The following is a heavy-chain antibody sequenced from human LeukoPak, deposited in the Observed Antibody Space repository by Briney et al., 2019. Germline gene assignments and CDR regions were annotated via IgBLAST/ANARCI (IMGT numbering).Heavy chain of an antibody. Sequence: AGRSLRLSCAASGFTFSSYGMHWVRQAPGKGLEWVAVISCDGSNKYYADSVKGRFTISRDNSKNTLYLQMNSLRAEDTAVYYCAKEPGIAAAGTNWFDPWGQGTLVTVSS. CDR3: AKEPGIAAAGTNWFDP. CDR1: GFTFSSYG. J-gene: IGHJ5*02. D-gene: IGHD6-13*01. CDR2: ISCDGSNK. V-gene: IGHV3-30*18.